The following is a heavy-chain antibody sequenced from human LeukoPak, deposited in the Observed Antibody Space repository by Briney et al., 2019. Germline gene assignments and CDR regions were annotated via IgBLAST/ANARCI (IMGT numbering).Heavy chain of an antibody. V-gene: IGHV3-23*01. Sequence: PGGSLRLSCAASGFTFSSYGMHWVRQAPGKGLEWVSAISGSGGSTYYADSVKGRFTISRDNSKNTLYLQMNSLRAEDTAVYYCAKIGSDTAMEMWPYYFDYWGQGTLVTVSS. CDR3: AKIGSDTAMEMWPYYFDY. CDR1: GFTFSSYG. D-gene: IGHD5-18*01. J-gene: IGHJ4*02. CDR2: ISGSGGST.